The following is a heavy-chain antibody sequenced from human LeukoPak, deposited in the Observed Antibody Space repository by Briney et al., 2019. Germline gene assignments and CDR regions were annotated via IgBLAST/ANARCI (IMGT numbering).Heavy chain of an antibody. V-gene: IGHV4-59*03. J-gene: IGHJ5*02. CDR2: IYYSEST. CDR1: GGAISSYY. CDR3: AAERYYYASGTYYNSNWFDP. D-gene: IGHD3-10*01. Sequence: SETLSLTCIVSGGAISSYYWSWIRQPPGKGLEWIGYIYYSESTMFNPSLKSRVTMSVDTSKKQFSLKLSSVTTADTAVYYCAAERYYYASGTYYNSNWFDPWGQGTLVTVFS.